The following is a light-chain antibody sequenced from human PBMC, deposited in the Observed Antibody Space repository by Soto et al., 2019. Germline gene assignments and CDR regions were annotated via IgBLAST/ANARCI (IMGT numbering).Light chain of an antibody. J-gene: IGKJ5*01. CDR2: KAS. CDR1: QSVTTW. Sequence: DIQMTQSPSTLSASVGDRVTITCRASQSVTTWLAWYQQKPGKAPKLLIYKASNLESGLPSRFTVSGSGTEFTLTISSLQSDDFATYACQQYSTYPITFGQGTRLEIK. V-gene: IGKV1-5*03. CDR3: QQYSTYPIT.